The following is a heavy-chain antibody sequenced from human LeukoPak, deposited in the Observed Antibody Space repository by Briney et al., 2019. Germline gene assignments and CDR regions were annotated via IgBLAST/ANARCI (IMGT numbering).Heavy chain of an antibody. CDR3: ARDTAFGAAIVNYFDY. D-gene: IGHD2-2*02. J-gene: IGHJ4*02. V-gene: IGHV1-18*01. Sequence: ASVKVSCKASGYTFTNYGISWVRQAPGQGLEWMGWISAYNGDTNYAQNLQDRVTMTTDKSTSTAYMELRSLRFDDTAVYYCARDTAFGAAIVNYFDYWGQGTLVTVSS. CDR2: ISAYNGDT. CDR1: GYTFTNYG.